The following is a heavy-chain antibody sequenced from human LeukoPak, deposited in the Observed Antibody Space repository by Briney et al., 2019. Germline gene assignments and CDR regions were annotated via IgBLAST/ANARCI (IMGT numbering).Heavy chain of an antibody. CDR3: ARPYIPRYYYDSSGYYSAAFDI. CDR1: GFTFSGYE. V-gene: IGHV3-48*03. J-gene: IGHJ3*02. D-gene: IGHD3-22*01. Sequence: GGSLRLSCAASGFTFSGYEMNWVRQAPGKGLEWVSYISSSGSTIYYTDSVRGRFTISRDNAKNSLYLQMNSLRAEDTAVYYCARPYIPRYYYDSSGYYSAAFDIWGQGTMVTVSS. CDR2: ISSSGSTI.